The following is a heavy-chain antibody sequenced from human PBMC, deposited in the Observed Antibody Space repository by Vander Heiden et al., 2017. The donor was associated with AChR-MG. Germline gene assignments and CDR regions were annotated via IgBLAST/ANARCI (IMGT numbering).Heavy chain of an antibody. Sequence: QVQLVESGGGVVQPGRSLRLSCAASGFTFSSYGMHWVRQAPGKGLEWVAVIWYDGSNKYYADSVKGRFTISRDNSKNTLYLQMNSLRAEDTAVYYCARGGGYNTHFDYWGQGTLVTVSS. J-gene: IGHJ4*02. D-gene: IGHD5-12*01. V-gene: IGHV3-33*01. CDR2: IWYDGSNK. CDR3: ARGGGYNTHFDY. CDR1: GFTFSSYG.